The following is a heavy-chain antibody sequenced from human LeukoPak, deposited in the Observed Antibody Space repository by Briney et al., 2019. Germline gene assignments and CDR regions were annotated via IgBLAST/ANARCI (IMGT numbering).Heavy chain of an antibody. V-gene: IGHV3-48*04. Sequence: GGSLRLSCAASGFTFDDYGMSWVRQAPGKGLEWVSYISGMSRTIYYADSVKGRFTISRDNAKNSLYLQMNSLRAEDTAVYYCAELGITMIGGVWGKGTTVTISS. D-gene: IGHD3-10*02. CDR3: AELGITMIGGV. J-gene: IGHJ6*04. CDR1: GFTFDDYG. CDR2: ISGMSRTI.